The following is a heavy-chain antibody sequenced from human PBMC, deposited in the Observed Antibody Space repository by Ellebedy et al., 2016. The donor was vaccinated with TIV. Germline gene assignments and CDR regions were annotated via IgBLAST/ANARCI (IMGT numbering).Heavy chain of an antibody. CDR1: GGSISSYY. CDR2: IYYSGST. D-gene: IGHD5-18*01. J-gene: IGHJ4*02. V-gene: IGHV4-59*08. CDR3: ARQRGYTAMVLLDY. Sequence: SETLSLTCTVSGGSISSYYWSWIRQPPGKGLEWIGYIYYSGSTNYNPSLKSRVTISVDTSKNQFSLKLSSVTAADTAVYYCARQRGYTAMVLLDYWGQGTLVTVSS.